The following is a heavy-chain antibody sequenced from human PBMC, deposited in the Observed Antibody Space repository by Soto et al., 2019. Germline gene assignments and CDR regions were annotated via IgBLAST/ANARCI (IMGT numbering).Heavy chain of an antibody. CDR1: GFTVTNSY. CDR2: VYTSGRT. D-gene: IGHD1-7*01. J-gene: IGHJ3*02. V-gene: IGHV3-66*01. CDR3: ARDTLGIIGTSHDAFDI. Sequence: PGGSLRISCAASGFTVTNSYMAWVRQAPGKGLEWVSVVYTSGRTYHADSVKGRFTVSRDNARNSLDLQMNSLRDEDTAVYYCARDTLGIIGTSHDAFDIWGQWTMVTVSS.